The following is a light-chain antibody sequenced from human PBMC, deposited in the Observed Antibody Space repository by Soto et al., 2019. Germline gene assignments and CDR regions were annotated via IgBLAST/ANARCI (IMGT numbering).Light chain of an antibody. CDR1: QSVSSSY. CDR2: GAS. Sequence: EIVLTQSPGTLSLSPGERATLSCRASQSVSSSYLAWYQQKAGQAPRLLIYGASNRATGIPDRFSGSGSGTDFTLTISRLEPEDFAVYYCQHYGSSWTFGQGTKVDIK. V-gene: IGKV3-20*01. J-gene: IGKJ1*01. CDR3: QHYGSSWT.